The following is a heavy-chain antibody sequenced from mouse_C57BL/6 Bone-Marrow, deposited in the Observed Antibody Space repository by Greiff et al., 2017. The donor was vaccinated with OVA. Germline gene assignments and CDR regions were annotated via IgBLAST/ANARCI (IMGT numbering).Heavy chain of an antibody. CDR1: GYTFTDYY. Sequence: EVKLQQSGPELVKPGASVKISCKASGYTFTDYYMNWVKQSHGKSLEWIGDINPNNGGTSYNQKFKGKATLTVDKSSSTAYMELRSLTSEDSAVYYCAKYYGSSWFAYWGQGTLVTVSA. D-gene: IGHD1-1*01. CDR2: INPNNGGT. J-gene: IGHJ3*01. V-gene: IGHV1-26*01. CDR3: AKYYGSSWFAY.